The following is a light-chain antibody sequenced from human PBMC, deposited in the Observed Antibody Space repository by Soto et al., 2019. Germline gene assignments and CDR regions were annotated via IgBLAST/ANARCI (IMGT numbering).Light chain of an antibody. CDR3: QQYGSLPET. J-gene: IGKJ5*01. CDR1: QSVSGSY. Sequence: EIVLTQSPGTLSLSPGERATLSCRASQSVSGSYLAWYQQKPGQAPRLLIYGASSRATVISDRFSGSGSGTDFTLTISRLEPEDVAVYYCQQYGSLPETFGQGTRLEIK. V-gene: IGKV3-20*01. CDR2: GAS.